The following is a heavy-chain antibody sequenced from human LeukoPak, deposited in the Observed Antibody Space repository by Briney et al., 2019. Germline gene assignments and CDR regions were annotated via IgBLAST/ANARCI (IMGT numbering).Heavy chain of an antibody. Sequence: ASVKVSCKASGYTFTNYAFSWVRQAPGQGLEWMGWISAYTGNTNYAQKLQGRVTMTEDTSTDTAYMELSSLRSEDTAVYYCATRVRDYYDSSGYYVYFDYWGQGTLVTVSS. D-gene: IGHD3-22*01. CDR2: ISAYTGNT. CDR1: GYTFTNYA. V-gene: IGHV1-18*01. CDR3: ATRVRDYYDSSGYYVYFDY. J-gene: IGHJ4*02.